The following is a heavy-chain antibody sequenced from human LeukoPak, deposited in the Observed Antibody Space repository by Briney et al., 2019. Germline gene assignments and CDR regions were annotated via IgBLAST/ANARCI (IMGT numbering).Heavy chain of an antibody. CDR3: ARSFDDSSGYYYVDY. V-gene: IGHV3-21*04. D-gene: IGHD3-22*01. J-gene: IGHJ4*02. CDR1: GLTFSSYS. CDR2: ISSSSSYI. Sequence: GGSLRLSWAASGLTFSSYSMNWVRQAPGKGLEWVSSISSSSSYIYYADSVKGRFTISRDNAKNSLYLQMNSLRAEDTAVYYCARSFDDSSGYYYVDYWGQGTLVTVSS.